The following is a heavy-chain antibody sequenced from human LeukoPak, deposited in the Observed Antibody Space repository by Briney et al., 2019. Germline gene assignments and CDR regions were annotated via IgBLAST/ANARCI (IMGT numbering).Heavy chain of an antibody. D-gene: IGHD6-13*01. CDR2: INHSGST. CDR3: ARQGQQRWFDP. CDR1: GGSFSGYY. V-gene: IGHV4-34*01. Sequence: SETLSLTCAVYGGSFSGYYSSWIRQPPGKGLEWIGEINHSGSTNYNPSLKSRVTISVDTSKNQFSLKLSSVTAADTAVYYCARQGQQRWFDPWGQGTLVTVSS. J-gene: IGHJ5*02.